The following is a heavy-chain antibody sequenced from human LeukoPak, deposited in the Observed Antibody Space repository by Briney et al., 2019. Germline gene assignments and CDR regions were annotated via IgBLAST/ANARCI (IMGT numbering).Heavy chain of an antibody. Sequence: GGSLRLSCAASGFTFTTYGMSWVRQAPGKGLEWVAFIRYDGSNKYYADSVKGRFTISRDNSKNTLYLQMNSLRAEDTAVYYCAKDGARSGWYFRPGYFDYWGQEPWSPSPQ. CDR2: IRYDGSNK. D-gene: IGHD6-19*01. CDR1: GFTFTTYG. J-gene: IGHJ4*01. CDR3: AKDGARSGWYFRPGYFDY. V-gene: IGHV3-30*02.